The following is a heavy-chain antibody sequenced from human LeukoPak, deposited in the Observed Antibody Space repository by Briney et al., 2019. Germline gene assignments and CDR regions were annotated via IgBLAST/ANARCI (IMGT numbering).Heavy chain of an antibody. V-gene: IGHV4-39*07. D-gene: IGHD1-26*01. CDR1: GGSISSSSYH. CDR2: VFFNGDT. J-gene: IGHJ3*01. CDR3: ARESNSNRGSYVGASDL. Sequence: PSETLSLTCTYSGGSISSSSYHWGWIRQSPGKGLEWVASVFFNGDTYYNPSLKSRVTISVDTSKNQFYLKLSSVTAADTAMYYCARESNSNRGSYVGASDLWGQGTVVTVSS.